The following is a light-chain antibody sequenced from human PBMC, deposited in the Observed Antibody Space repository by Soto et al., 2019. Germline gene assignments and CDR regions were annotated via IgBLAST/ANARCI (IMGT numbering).Light chain of an antibody. J-gene: IGKJ2*02. V-gene: IGKV3-20*01. Sequence: EIVLTQSPGTLSLSPGERATLSCRASQIVSRNSLAWYQQKPGQAPRVVIYGASTRATGIPDRFSGSGSGTDFTLTIGRLEPEDFAVYYCQQYGGSPRTFGQGTKLEI. CDR3: QQYGGSPRT. CDR1: QIVSRNS. CDR2: GAS.